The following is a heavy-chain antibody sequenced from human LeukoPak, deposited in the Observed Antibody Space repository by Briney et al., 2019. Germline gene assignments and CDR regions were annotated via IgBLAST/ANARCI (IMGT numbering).Heavy chain of an antibody. CDR3: ARAYSYGRTYYYYMDV. D-gene: IGHD5-18*01. J-gene: IGHJ6*03. CDR1: GYTFTGDF. Sequence: ASVKVSCKASGYTFTGDFMHWVRQAPGQGLEWMGWINPNSGGTNYAQKFQGRVTMTRDMSTSTVYMELSSLRSEDTAVYYCARAYSYGRTYYYYMDVWGKGTTVTVSS. CDR2: INPNSGGT. V-gene: IGHV1-2*02.